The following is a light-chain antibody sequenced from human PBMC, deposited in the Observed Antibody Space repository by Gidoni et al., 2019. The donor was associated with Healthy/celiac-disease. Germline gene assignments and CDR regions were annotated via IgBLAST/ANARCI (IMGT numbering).Light chain of an antibody. CDR1: QDISNY. V-gene: IGKV1-33*01. CDR2: DSS. Sequence: DIQMTHSPSSLSASVGDRVTITCQASQDISNYFNWYQQKPGKAPKLLIYDSSNLETGVPSRFSGRGSGTDFTFTISSLQPEDIATYYCQQYDNLPPLTFGGGTKVEIK. J-gene: IGKJ4*01. CDR3: QQYDNLPPLT.